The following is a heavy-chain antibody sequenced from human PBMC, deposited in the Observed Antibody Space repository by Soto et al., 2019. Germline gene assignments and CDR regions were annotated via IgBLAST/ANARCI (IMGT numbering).Heavy chain of an antibody. D-gene: IGHD6-19*01. CDR3: ASSAA. CDR1: GFIFRSYG. V-gene: IGHV3-33*01. J-gene: IGHJ5*02. CDR2: IWYDGSNT. Sequence: GGSLRLSCAASGFIFRSYGMHWVRQAPGKGLEWVAVIWYDGSNTYYADPVKGRFTISRDNSKNTLFLQMNSLRAEDTAVYYCASSAAWGRGTLVTVSS.